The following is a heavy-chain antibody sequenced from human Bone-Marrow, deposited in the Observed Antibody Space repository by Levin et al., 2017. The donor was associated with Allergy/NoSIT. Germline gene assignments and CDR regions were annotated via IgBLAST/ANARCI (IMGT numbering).Heavy chain of an antibody. CDR1: GFTFSSYA. CDR3: ARDLKGDYTYYYYYYGMDV. J-gene: IGHJ6*02. V-gene: IGHV3-30*04. D-gene: IGHD4-17*01. Sequence: PGGSLRLSCAASGFTFSSYAMHWVRQAPGKGLEWVAVISYDGSNKYYADSVKGRFTISRDNSKNTLYLQMNSLRAEDTAVYYCARDLKGDYTYYYYYYGMDVWGQGTTVTVSS. CDR2: ISYDGSNK.